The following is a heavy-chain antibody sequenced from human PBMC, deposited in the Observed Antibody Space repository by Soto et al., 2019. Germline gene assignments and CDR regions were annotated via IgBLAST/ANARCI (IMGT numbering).Heavy chain of an antibody. J-gene: IGHJ4*02. V-gene: IGHV1-18*01. Sequence: EASVKVSCKASGYTFTSYGISWVRQAPGQGLEWMGWISAYNGNTNYAQKLQGRVTMTTDTSTSTAYMELRSLRSDDTAVYYCEIQRSGNRVDYWGQGTLVNVS. D-gene: IGHD1-1*01. CDR2: ISAYNGNT. CDR1: GYTFTSYG. CDR3: EIQRSGNRVDY.